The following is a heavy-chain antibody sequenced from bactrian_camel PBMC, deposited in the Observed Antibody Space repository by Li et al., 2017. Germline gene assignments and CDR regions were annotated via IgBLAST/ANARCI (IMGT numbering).Heavy chain of an antibody. V-gene: IGHV3S26*01. D-gene: IGHD5*01. Sequence: HVQLVESGGGSVPVGGSLRLSCVSSVGYVSSSHCMGWFLQAPGEEREGVAAIDSDSTTTIYADSVKGRFTISKDNAKDTLYLQMNSLKSEDTALYYCARGGWWYDYWGQGTQVTVS. CDR2: IDSDSTTT. CDR1: GYVSSSHC. CDR3: ARGGWWYDY. J-gene: IGHJ4*01.